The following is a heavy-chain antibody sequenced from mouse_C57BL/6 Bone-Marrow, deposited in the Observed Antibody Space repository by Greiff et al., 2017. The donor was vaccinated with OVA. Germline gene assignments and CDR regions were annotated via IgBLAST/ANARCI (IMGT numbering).Heavy chain of an antibody. CDR2: IDPSDSYT. D-gene: IGHD2-2*01. CDR3: SSYGYDDSWFAY. Sequence: VQLQQSGAELVMPGASVKLSCKASGYTFTSYWMHWVKQRPGQGLEWIGEIDPSDSYTNYTHKFKGKSTLTVDKSSTTSCRQLSSLTSEDSAVYYGSSYGYDDSWFAYWGQGTLVTVTA. CDR1: GYTFTSYW. J-gene: IGHJ3*01. V-gene: IGHV1-69*01.